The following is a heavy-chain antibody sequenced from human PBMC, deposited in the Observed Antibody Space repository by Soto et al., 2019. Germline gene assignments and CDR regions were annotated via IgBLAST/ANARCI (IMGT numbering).Heavy chain of an antibody. CDR3: AKYHLSSGWSFGY. D-gene: IGHD6-19*01. V-gene: IGHV3-23*01. Sequence: EVQLLESGGGLVQPGGSLRLSCAASGFTFSSYAMSWVRQAPGKGLEWVSAISGSGGSTYYADSMKGRFTISRDNSKNTLYLQMNSLRAEDTAVYYCAKYHLSSGWSFGYWGQGTLVTVSS. CDR1: GFTFSSYA. J-gene: IGHJ4*02. CDR2: ISGSGGST.